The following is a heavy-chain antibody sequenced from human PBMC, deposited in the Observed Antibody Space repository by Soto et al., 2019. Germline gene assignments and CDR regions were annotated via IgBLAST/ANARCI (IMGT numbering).Heavy chain of an antibody. CDR1: GGTFSSYA. V-gene: IGHV1-69*13. CDR3: EQQLVREPYYYYGMDV. J-gene: IGHJ6*02. D-gene: IGHD6-13*01. Sequence: SVKVSCKASGGTFSSYAISWVRQAPGQGLEWMGGIIPIFGTANYAQKFQGRVTITADESTSTAYMELSSLRTEDTAHPTGEQQLVREPYYYYGMDVWGQGTTVTVSS. CDR2: IIPIFGTA.